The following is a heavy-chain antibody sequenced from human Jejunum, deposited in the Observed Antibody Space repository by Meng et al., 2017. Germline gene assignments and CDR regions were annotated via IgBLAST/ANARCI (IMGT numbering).Heavy chain of an antibody. J-gene: IGHJ4*02. CDR1: GDSVNSDNYY. Sequence: VHPQDSGPGTVRPSETLSLTCTVSGDSVNSDNYYWSWIRQPPGKGLEWIGYIYYSGSTDHNPSLKSRVTMSVDTSRNQFSLNLSSVTAADTAVYYCARVILYSGSYYFDSWGQGTLVTVSS. D-gene: IGHD1-26*01. CDR3: ARVILYSGSYYFDS. V-gene: IGHV4-61*01. CDR2: IYYSGST.